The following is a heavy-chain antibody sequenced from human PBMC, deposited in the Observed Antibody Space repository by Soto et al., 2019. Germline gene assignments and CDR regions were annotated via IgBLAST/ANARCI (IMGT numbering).Heavy chain of an antibody. V-gene: IGHV4-30-4*01. CDR2: IYYSGST. Sequence: SETLSFTCTVSGGSISSGDYYWSWIRQPPGKGLEWIGYIYYSGSTYYNPSLKSRVTISVDTSKNQFSLKLSSVTAADTAVYYCARDRRGYSYGYAPTYYYYGMDVWGQGTTVTVSS. J-gene: IGHJ6*02. CDR1: GGSISSGDYY. CDR3: ARDRRGYSYGYAPTYYYYGMDV. D-gene: IGHD5-18*01.